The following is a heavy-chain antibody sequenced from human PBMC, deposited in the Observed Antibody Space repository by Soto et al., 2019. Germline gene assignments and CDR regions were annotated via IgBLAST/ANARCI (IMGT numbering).Heavy chain of an antibody. J-gene: IGHJ4*02. CDR1: GYTFTSYV. CDR3: ARGRYSSSWYDY. D-gene: IGHD6-13*01. Sequence: ASVKVSCKASGYTFTSYVISWVLQAPGQGLEWMGWINPNSGCTNYARKFQGWVTMTRDTSISTAYMELSRLRSDDTAVYYCARGRYSSSWYDYWGQGTLVTVSS. V-gene: IGHV1-2*04. CDR2: INPNSGCT.